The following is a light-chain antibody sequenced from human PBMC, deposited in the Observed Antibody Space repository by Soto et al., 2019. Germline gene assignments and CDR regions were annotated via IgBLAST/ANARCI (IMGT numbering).Light chain of an antibody. Sequence: QSVLTQPASVSGSPGQSITISCTGTSSDVGAYNFVSWYQHHPDKAPKLMISEFSNRPSGVSDRFSGSTSGNTASITISGLQAEDEADYYCASLTTTSFVCGTGTTVTVL. J-gene: IGLJ1*01. CDR2: EFS. CDR3: ASLTTTSFV. CDR1: SSDVGAYNF. V-gene: IGLV2-14*01.